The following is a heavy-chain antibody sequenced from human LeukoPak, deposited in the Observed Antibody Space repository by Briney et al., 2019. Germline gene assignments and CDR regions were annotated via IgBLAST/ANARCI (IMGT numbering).Heavy chain of an antibody. CDR3: AKDRRNSIYGGNP. Sequence: GGSLRLSCAASGFTFSSYGMSWVRQAPGKGLEWVSTISGSGGSTYYADSVKGRFTISRDNSKNTLYLQMNSLRAEDTAVYYCAKDRRNSIYGGNPWGQGTLVTVSS. D-gene: IGHD4-23*01. CDR1: GFTFSSYG. CDR2: ISGSGGST. V-gene: IGHV3-23*01. J-gene: IGHJ5*02.